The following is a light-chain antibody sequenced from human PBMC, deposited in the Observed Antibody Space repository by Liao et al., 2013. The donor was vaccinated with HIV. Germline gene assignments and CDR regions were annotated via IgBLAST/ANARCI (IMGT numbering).Light chain of an antibody. J-gene: IGLJ3*02. V-gene: IGLV3-25*02. Sequence: SYELTQPPSVSVSPGQTARITCSGDALPKQYAYWYQQKPGQFPVMVIYKDSERPSGIPERFSGSSSGNTATLTISGTQAMDEADYYCQAWDSSTGVFGGGTKLTVL. CDR2: KDS. CDR1: ALPKQY. CDR3: QAWDSSTGV.